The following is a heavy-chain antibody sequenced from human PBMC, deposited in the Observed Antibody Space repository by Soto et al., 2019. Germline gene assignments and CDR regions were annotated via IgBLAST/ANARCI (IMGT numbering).Heavy chain of an antibody. Sequence: GESLKISCAASGFTFSSYAMSWVRQAPGKGLEWVSAISGSGGSTYYADSVKGRFTISRDNSKNTLYLQMNSLRAEDTAVYYCAKDPLAGDKAFDIWGQGTMVTVSS. J-gene: IGHJ3*02. D-gene: IGHD7-27*01. CDR3: AKDPLAGDKAFDI. CDR1: GFTFSSYA. CDR2: ISGSGGST. V-gene: IGHV3-23*01.